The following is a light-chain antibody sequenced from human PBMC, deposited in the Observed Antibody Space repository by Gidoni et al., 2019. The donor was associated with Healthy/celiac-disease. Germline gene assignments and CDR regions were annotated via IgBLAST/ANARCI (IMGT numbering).Light chain of an antibody. V-gene: IGKV3-20*01. CDR2: GAA. J-gene: IGKJ2*04. CDR3: QQYGSSPPCS. CDR1: QSVSSSY. Sequence: EIVLPQSPGTLSLSPGESATLSCRASQSVSSSYLAWYQQKPGQAPRLLIYGAASRAPGIPDRFSGSGSGTDFTLTISRREPEDFAVYYCQQYGSSPPCSFGQGTKLEIK.